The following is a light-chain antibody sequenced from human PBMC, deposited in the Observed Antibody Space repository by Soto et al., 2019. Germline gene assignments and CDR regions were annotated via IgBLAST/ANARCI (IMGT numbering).Light chain of an antibody. CDR3: QHCYCSPT. V-gene: IGKV3-20*01. CDR2: SAS. CDR1: HSVMSSY. J-gene: IGKJ1*01. Sequence: EIVLTQSPGTLSLSPGERATLSCWFGHSVMSSYVAWYHQKPRHAPPLLLYSASSSGTAIPHSFFGSSSSTADSPLTISLLPPDDSAFYCRQHCYCSPTFGQGTKVDIK.